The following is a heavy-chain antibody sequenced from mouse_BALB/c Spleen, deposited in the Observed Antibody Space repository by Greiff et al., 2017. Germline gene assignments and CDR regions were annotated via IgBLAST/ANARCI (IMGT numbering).Heavy chain of an antibody. CDR1: GYSITSGYY. V-gene: IGHV3-6*02. D-gene: IGHD2-1*01. J-gene: IGHJ4*01. CDR3: ATPYGTYYYAMVY. Sequence: EVKLQESGPGLVKPSQSLSLTCSVTGYSITSGYYWNLIRHFPGNKLEWMGYISYDGSNNYNPSLKNRISITRDTSKNQVYLKLNSVTTEDTATYYCATPYGTYYYAMVYWGQGTSVTVSS. CDR2: ISYDGSN.